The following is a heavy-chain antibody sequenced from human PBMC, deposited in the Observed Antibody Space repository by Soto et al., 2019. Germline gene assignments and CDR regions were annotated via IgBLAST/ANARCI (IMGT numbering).Heavy chain of an antibody. CDR1: GDTFTSYT. Sequence: ASVKVSCKASGDTFTSYTMHWVRQAPGQRLEWMGWINAGNGNTKFPQKFQGRVTITRDTSASTAYMELSSLRSEDTAVYYCARAAYYYDSSGYYPGDYWGQGTLVTVSS. D-gene: IGHD3-22*01. V-gene: IGHV1-3*01. J-gene: IGHJ4*02. CDR2: INAGNGNT. CDR3: ARAAYYYDSSGYYPGDY.